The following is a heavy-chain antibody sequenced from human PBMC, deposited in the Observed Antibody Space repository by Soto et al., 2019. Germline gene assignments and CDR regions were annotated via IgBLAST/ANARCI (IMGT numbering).Heavy chain of an antibody. CDR1: GGSISSGGYY. J-gene: IGHJ4*02. CDR2: IYYSGST. V-gene: IGHV4-31*03. Sequence: QVQLQESGPGLVKPSQTLSLTCTVSGGSISSGGYYWSWIRQHPGKGLEWIGYIYYSGSTYYNPSLKSRVXXSXDXXKNQFSLKLSSVTAADTAVYYCARAENGDYGPFDYWGQGTLVTVSS. CDR3: ARAENGDYGPFDY. D-gene: IGHD4-17*01.